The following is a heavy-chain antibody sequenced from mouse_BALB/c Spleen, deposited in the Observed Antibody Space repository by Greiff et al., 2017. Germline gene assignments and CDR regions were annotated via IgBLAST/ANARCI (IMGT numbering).Heavy chain of an antibody. CDR1: GYSITSDYA. CDR2: ISYSGST. D-gene: IGHD2-4*01. CDR3: ARSYYDNFDY. V-gene: IGHV3-2*02. Sequence: EVKLMESGPGLVKPSQSLSLTCTVTGYSITSDYAWYWIRQFPGKKLEWMGYISYSGSTSYNPSLKSRISITRDTSKNQFFLQLNSVTTEDTATYYCARSYYDNFDYWGQGTTLTVAS. J-gene: IGHJ2*01.